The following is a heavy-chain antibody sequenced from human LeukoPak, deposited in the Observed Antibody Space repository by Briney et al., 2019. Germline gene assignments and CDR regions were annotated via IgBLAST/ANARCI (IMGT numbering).Heavy chain of an antibody. V-gene: IGHV6-1*01. CDR3: ARSKDVAEPGTNSFDI. J-gene: IGHJ3*02. CDR2: IYYRSKWYS. D-gene: IGHD6-13*01. CDR1: GDGVSSNSPA. Sequence: SQALSLTFAFSGDGVSSNSPAWHWIRQSPSRGLVWLGSIYYRSKWYSNYAVSVRRRININSDTSKNHLSQQLNSGTPEDTAVDYCARSKDVAEPGTNSFDIWGQGGMVTVSS.